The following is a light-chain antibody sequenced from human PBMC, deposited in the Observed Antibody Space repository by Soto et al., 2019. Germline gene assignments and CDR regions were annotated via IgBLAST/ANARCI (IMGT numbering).Light chain of an antibody. V-gene: IGKV1-39*01. CDR3: QQGCHPPPP. J-gene: IGKJ1*01. CDR1: RSISGG. Sequence: DVHVTRWPAPVSACVGDRVSINGRASRSISGGLSWYHKRPGKAPSLLIYSASTLQSGVPSRFSGSGSGTDFTLAISLLHPGDSATYYCQQGCHPPPPFGQGTKVDI. CDR2: SAS.